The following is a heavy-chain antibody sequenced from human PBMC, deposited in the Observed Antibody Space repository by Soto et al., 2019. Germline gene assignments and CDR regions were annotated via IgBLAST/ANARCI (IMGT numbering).Heavy chain of an antibody. D-gene: IGHD3-3*01. CDR3: ARRGLRFVEWLAYGIDV. V-gene: IGHV3-30*14. CDR2: ISYDGSNK. J-gene: IGHJ6*02. CDR1: GFTFSSYA. Sequence: QVQLVESGGGVVQPGRSLRLSCAASGFTFSSYAMHWVRQAPGKGLEWVAVISYDGSNKYYADSVKGRFTISRDNSKNALYLQMNSLRAEDTAVYYCARRGLRFVEWLAYGIDVWGQGATVTVSS.